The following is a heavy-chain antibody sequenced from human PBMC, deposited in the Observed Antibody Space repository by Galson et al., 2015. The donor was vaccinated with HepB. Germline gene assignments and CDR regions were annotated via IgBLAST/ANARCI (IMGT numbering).Heavy chain of an antibody. CDR3: ARNHLPQTVVSAAMGDYYYYGMDV. D-gene: IGHD2-2*01. Sequence: SVKVSCKASGGTFSSYAISWVRQAPGQGLEWMGGIIPIFGTANYAQKFQGRVTITADESTSTAYMELSSLRSEDTAVYYCARNHLPQTVVSAAMGDYYYYGMDVWGQGTTVTVSS. J-gene: IGHJ6*02. CDR1: GGTFSSYA. CDR2: IIPIFGTA. V-gene: IGHV1-69*13.